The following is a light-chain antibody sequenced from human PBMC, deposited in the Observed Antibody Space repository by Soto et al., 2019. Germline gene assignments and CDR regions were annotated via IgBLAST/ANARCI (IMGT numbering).Light chain of an antibody. CDR2: VAS. J-gene: IGKJ3*01. V-gene: IGKV3-15*01. CDR1: QSVSSN. CDR3: QQYNTLPPS. Sequence: EIVMTQSPATLSVSPGERATLSCRASQSVSSNLAWYQQKPGQAPRLLIYVASTRATGIPARFSGSGSGTEFTLTISSLQSEDFAVYYCQQYNTLPPSFGPGTKVDI.